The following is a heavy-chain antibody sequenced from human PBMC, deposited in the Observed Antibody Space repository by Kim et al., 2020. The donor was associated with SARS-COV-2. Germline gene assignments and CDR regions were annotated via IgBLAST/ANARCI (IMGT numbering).Heavy chain of an antibody. CDR1: GFTFSSYA. J-gene: IGHJ4*02. Sequence: GGSLRLSCAASGFTFSSYAMSWVRQAPGKGLEWVSAISGSGGSTYYADSVKGRFTISRDNSKNTLYLQMNSLRAEDTAVYYCASPTLYSSGFPTRDYWGQGTLVTVSS. CDR2: ISGSGGST. V-gene: IGHV3-23*01. CDR3: ASPTLYSSGFPTRDY. D-gene: IGHD6-19*01.